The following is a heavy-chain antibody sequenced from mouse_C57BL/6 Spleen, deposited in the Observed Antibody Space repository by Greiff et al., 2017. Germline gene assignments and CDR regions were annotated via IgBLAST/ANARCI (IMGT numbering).Heavy chain of an antibody. CDR2: ISSGSSTI. CDR3: ARGYYYGSSLYWYFDV. J-gene: IGHJ1*03. Sequence: EVKLMESGGGLVKPGGSLKLSCAASGFTFSDYGMHWVRQAPEKGLEWVAYISSGSSTIYYADTVKVRFTISRDNAKNTLFLQMTSLRSEDTAMYYCARGYYYGSSLYWYFDVWGTGTTVTVSS. CDR1: GFTFSDYG. D-gene: IGHD1-1*01. V-gene: IGHV5-17*01.